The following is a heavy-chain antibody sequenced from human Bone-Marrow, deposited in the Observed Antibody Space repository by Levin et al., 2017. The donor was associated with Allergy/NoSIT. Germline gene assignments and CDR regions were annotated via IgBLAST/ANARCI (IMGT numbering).Heavy chain of an antibody. CDR3: ARDSVYGSGTSEYYYYYMDV. J-gene: IGHJ6*03. Sequence: RASVKVSCKASGGTFSSYAISWVRQAPGQGLEWMGGIIPIFGTANYAQKFQGRVTITADESTSTAYMELSSLRSEDTAVYYCARDSVYGSGTSEYYYYYMDVWGKGTTVTVSS. CDR1: GGTFSSYA. V-gene: IGHV1-69*13. CDR2: IIPIFGTA. D-gene: IGHD3-10*01.